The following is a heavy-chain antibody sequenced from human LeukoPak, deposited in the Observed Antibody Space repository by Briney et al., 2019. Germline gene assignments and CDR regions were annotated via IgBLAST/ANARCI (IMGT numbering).Heavy chain of an antibody. D-gene: IGHD3-10*01. V-gene: IGHV3-30*02. CDR3: AKDRGSGTYYLIPDY. Sequence: GGSLRLSCETSGLLFRGFGMHWVRQPPGKGLEWIAFISYDGSKKYYGDSVKGRFTISRDSSKNILYLQMNALTTEDTAVYYCAKDRGSGTYYLIPDYWGQGTLVIVSS. CDR1: GLLFRGFG. J-gene: IGHJ4*02. CDR2: ISYDGSKK.